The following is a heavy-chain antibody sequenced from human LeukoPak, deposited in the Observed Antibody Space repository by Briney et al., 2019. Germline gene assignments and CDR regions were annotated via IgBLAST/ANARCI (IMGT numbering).Heavy chain of an antibody. J-gene: IGHJ4*02. CDR1: GFTFDDYA. V-gene: IGHV3-9*01. D-gene: IGHD6-6*01. CDR2: ISWNSDYI. CDR3: AEGAGVAARPLDY. Sequence: GGSLRLSCAASGFTFDDYARHWVRQAPGKGLEWVSAISWNSDYIGYADSVKGRFTISRDNARNSLYLQMNSLRPEDTALYYCAEGAGVAARPLDYWGQGTLVTVSS.